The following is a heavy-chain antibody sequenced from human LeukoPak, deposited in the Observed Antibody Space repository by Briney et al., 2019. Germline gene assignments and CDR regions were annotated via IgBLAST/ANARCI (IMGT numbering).Heavy chain of an antibody. D-gene: IGHD6-13*01. CDR1: GFTVSSNY. Sequence: GGSLRLSCAASGFTVSSNYMSWVRQAPGKGLEWVSVIYSGGSTYYADSVKGRFTISRDNSKNTLYLQMNSLRAEDTAVYYCAKGDSRKLGSYYFDYWGQGTLVTVSS. CDR2: IYSGGST. CDR3: AKGDSRKLGSYYFDY. V-gene: IGHV3-53*01. J-gene: IGHJ4*02.